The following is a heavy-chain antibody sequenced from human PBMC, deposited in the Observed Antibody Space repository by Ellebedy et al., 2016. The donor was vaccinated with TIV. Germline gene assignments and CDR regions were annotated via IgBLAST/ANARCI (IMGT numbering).Heavy chain of an antibody. CDR3: ARNEGWLLPLTFDY. Sequence: GESLKISXAASGFTFSDYYMSWIRQAPGKGLEWVSYISSSGSTIYYADSVKGRFTISRDNAKNSLYLQMNSLRAEDTAVYYCARNEGWLLPLTFDYWGQGTLVTVSS. J-gene: IGHJ4*02. CDR1: GFTFSDYY. CDR2: ISSSGSTI. V-gene: IGHV3-11*01. D-gene: IGHD3-22*01.